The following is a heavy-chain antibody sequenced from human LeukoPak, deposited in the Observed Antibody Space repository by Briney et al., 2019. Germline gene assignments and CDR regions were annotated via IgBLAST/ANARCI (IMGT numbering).Heavy chain of an antibody. CDR3: AIPHSSGWYFYFQH. Sequence: GGSLRLSCAASGFTFSSYAMSWVRQAPGKGLEWVSAISGSGGSTYYADSVKGRFTISRDNSKNTLYLQMDSLRAEDTAVYYCAIPHSSGWYFYFQHWGQGTLVTVSS. D-gene: IGHD6-19*01. V-gene: IGHV3-23*01. CDR2: ISGSGGST. CDR1: GFTFSSYA. J-gene: IGHJ1*01.